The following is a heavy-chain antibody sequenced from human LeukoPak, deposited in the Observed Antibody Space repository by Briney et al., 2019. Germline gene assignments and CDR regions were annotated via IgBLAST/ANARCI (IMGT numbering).Heavy chain of an antibody. CDR3: VSMSGYYPNAYAFDI. V-gene: IGHV1-69*13. CDR2: IIPIFGTA. D-gene: IGHD3-22*01. Sequence: ASVKVSCKASGYTFTSYAISWVRQAPGQGLEWMGGIIPIFGTANYAQKFQGRVTITADESTSTAYMELSSLRSEDTAVYYCVSMSGYYPNAYAFDIWGQGTMVTVSS. J-gene: IGHJ3*02. CDR1: GYTFTSYA.